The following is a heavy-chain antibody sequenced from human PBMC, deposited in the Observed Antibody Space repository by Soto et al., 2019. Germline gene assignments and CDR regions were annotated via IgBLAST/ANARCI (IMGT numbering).Heavy chain of an antibody. CDR3: ARCYYDSSGYYLLRY. CDR1: GYTFTSYA. Sequence: ASVKVSCKASGYTFTSYAMHWVRQAPGQRLEWMGWINAGNGNTKYSQKFQGRVTITRDTSASTAYMELSSLRSEDTAVYYCARCYYDSSGYYLLRYWGQGTLVTVSS. J-gene: IGHJ4*02. V-gene: IGHV1-3*01. CDR2: INAGNGNT. D-gene: IGHD3-22*01.